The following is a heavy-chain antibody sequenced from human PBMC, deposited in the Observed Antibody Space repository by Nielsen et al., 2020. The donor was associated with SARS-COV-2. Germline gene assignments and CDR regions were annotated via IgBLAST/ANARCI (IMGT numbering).Heavy chain of an antibody. CDR1: GFTFSSYS. CDR2: ISSSSSYI. Sequence: GESLKISCAASGFTFSSYSMNWVRQAPGKGLEWVSSISSSSSYIYYADSVKGRFTISRDNAKNSLYLQMNSLRAEDTAVYYCARGYSYGYGYYYYYMDVWGKGTTVTVSS. J-gene: IGHJ6*03. V-gene: IGHV3-21*01. CDR3: ARGYSYGYGYYYYYMDV. D-gene: IGHD5-18*01.